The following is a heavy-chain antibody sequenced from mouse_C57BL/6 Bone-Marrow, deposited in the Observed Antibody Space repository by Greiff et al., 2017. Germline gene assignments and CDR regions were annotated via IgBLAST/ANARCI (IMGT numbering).Heavy chain of an antibody. D-gene: IGHD1-1*01. CDR2: IWRGGST. CDR3: AIHYYGSSYDYAMDY. J-gene: IGHJ4*01. CDR1: GFSFTSYG. V-gene: IGHV2-5*01. Sequence: ESGPGLVQPSQSLSITCTVSGFSFTSYGVHWVRQSPGKGLEWLGVIWRGGSTDYNAAFMSRLSITKDNSKSQVFFKMNSLQADDTAIYYCAIHYYGSSYDYAMDYWGQGTSVTVSS.